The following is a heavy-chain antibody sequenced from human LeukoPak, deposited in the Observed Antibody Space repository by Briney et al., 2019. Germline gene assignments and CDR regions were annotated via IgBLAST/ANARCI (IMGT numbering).Heavy chain of an antibody. D-gene: IGHD1-26*01. CDR2: ISSSGSTI. J-gene: IGHJ4*02. Sequence: GGSLRLSCAASGFTFSSYEMNWVRQAPGKGLEWVSYISSSGSTIYYADSVKGRFTISRDNAKNSLYLQMNSLRAEDTAVYYCARDPPSGTFDYWGQGTLVTVSS. V-gene: IGHV3-48*03. CDR3: ARDPPSGTFDY. CDR1: GFTFSSYE.